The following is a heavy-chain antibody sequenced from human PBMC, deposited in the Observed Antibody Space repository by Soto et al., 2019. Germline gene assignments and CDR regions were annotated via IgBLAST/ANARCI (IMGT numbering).Heavy chain of an antibody. CDR1: GGSISSSSYY. D-gene: IGHD4-4*01. Sequence: SETLSLTCTVSGGSISSSSYYWGWIRQPPGKGLEWIGSIYYSGSTYYNPSLKSRVTISVDTSKNQFSLKLSSVTAADTAVYYCARHYRAYFDYWAQGTLVPVS. J-gene: IGHJ4*02. CDR2: IYYSGST. CDR3: ARHYRAYFDY. V-gene: IGHV4-39*01.